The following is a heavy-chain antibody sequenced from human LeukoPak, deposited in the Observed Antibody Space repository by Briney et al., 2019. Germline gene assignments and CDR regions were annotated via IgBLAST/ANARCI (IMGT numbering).Heavy chain of an antibody. CDR2: ISAGNGNT. CDR3: ARDFGSGSNDY. V-gene: IGHV1-3*01. D-gene: IGHD1-26*01. CDR1: GYTFTSYA. Sequence: ASVKVSCKASGYTFTSYAMHWVRQAPGQRLEWMGWISAGNGNTKYSQNFQGRVTFISNTSATTAFMELSSLRSEDAAVYYCARDFGSGSNDYWGQGTLVTVSS. J-gene: IGHJ4*02.